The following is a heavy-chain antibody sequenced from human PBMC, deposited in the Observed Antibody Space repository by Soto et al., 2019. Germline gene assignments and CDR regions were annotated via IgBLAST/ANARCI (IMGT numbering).Heavy chain of an antibody. D-gene: IGHD3-3*01. J-gene: IGHJ6*02. CDR1: GGSFSGYY. CDR3: ARGLTYYDFWSGYSRGYYGMDV. Sequence: ASETLSLTCAVYGGSFSGYYWSWIRQPPGKGLEWIGEINHSGSTNYNPSLKSRVTISVDTSKSQFSLKLSSVTAADTAVYYCARGLTYYDFWSGYSRGYYGMDVWGQGTTVTVSS. V-gene: IGHV4-34*01. CDR2: INHSGST.